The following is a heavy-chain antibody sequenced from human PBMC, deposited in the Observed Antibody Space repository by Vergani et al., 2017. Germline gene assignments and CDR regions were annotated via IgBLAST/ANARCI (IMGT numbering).Heavy chain of an antibody. V-gene: IGHV7-4-1*01. CDR1: GYSFNNYA. CDR3: ARAKRGRRAAGATHS. CDR2: INPTTGNP. Sequence: QEQLVQSGSELKKPGASVKVSCKASGYSFNNYAIHWVRQAPGQGLEWMGWINPTTGNPTYARAFTGRFVFSLDTSISTAYLQIGSLKSEDTAVYFCARAKRGRRAAGATHSWGQGTLLTVSS. J-gene: IGHJ4*02. D-gene: IGHD6-25*01.